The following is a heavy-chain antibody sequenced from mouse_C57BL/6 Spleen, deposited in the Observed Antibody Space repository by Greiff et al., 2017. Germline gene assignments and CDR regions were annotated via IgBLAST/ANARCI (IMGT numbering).Heavy chain of an antibody. CDR2: IYPGSGST. CDR3: AREHYGSSPDY. J-gene: IGHJ2*01. CDR1: GYTFTSYW. V-gene: IGHV1-55*01. Sequence: ESGAELVKPGASVKMSCKASGYTFTSYWITWVKQRPGQGLEWIGDIYPGSGSTNYNEKFKSKATLTVDTSSSTAYMQLSSLTSEDSAVYYCAREHYGSSPDYWGQGTTLTVSS. D-gene: IGHD1-1*01.